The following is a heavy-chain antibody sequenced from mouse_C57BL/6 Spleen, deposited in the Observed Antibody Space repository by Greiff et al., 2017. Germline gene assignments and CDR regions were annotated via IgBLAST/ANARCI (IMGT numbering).Heavy chain of an antibody. CDR3: ARSHYGSSSYWYFDV. J-gene: IGHJ1*03. CDR2: IRNKANGYTT. V-gene: IGHV7-3*01. CDR1: GFTFTDYY. D-gene: IGHD1-1*01. Sequence: EVQLVESGGGLVQPGGSLSLSCAASGFTFTDYYMSWVRQPPGKALEWLGFIRNKANGYTTEYSASVKGRFTISRDNSQSILYLQMNALRAEDSATYYCARSHYGSSSYWYFDVWGTGTTVTVSS.